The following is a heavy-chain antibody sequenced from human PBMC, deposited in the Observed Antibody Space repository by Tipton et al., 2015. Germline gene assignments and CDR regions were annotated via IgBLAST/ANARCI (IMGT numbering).Heavy chain of an antibody. J-gene: IGHJ4*02. CDR2: ISHSGNT. V-gene: IGHV4-39*07. D-gene: IGHD3-9*01. CDR1: GGSISSRSYF. Sequence: GLVKPSETLSVRCTVSGGSISSRSYFWGWIRQPPGKGLEWIGSISHSGNTYYNPSLKSRVTMSRDTSKNQFSLKLTSVTAADTAVYYCACQDYDSLTRDYQTVDYWGQGTLVTVSS. CDR3: ACQDYDSLTRDYQTVDY.